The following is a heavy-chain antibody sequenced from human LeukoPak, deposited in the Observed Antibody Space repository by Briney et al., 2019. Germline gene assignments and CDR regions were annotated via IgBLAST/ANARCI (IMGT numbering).Heavy chain of an antibody. CDR3: ARTCGGDCYASFDY. CDR1: GYTFTGYY. Sequence: ASVKVSCKASGYTFTGYYMHWVRQAPGQGLEWMGWINPNSGGTNYAQKFQGRVTMTRDTSISTAYMELSRLRSDDTAVYYCARTCGGDCYASFDYWGQGTLVTVSS. CDR2: INPNSGGT. V-gene: IGHV1-2*02. J-gene: IGHJ4*02. D-gene: IGHD2-21*02.